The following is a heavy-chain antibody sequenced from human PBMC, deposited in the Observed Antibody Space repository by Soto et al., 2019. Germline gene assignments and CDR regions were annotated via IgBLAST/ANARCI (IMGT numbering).Heavy chain of an antibody. Sequence: PSETLSLTCTVSGVSINSEPFYWTWIRHLPGNGLEWVGYFFHTGSTSPNPSLRGRLSIFVDTSKNQFSLRLTSVTAADTAVYYCARAPRGHYETRDYFYPLGFDRWSQGTLVTVSS. D-gene: IGHD3-16*01. CDR2: FFHTGST. CDR1: GVSINSEPFY. CDR3: ARAPRGHYETRDYFYPLGFDR. V-gene: IGHV4-31*03. J-gene: IGHJ4*02.